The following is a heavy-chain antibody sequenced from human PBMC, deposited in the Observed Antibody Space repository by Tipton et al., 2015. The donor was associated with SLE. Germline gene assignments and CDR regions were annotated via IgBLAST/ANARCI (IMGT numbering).Heavy chain of an antibody. J-gene: IGHJ5*02. CDR2: IYYSGST. CDR3: TRNKYCSGGSCYPGWFDP. Sequence: TLSLTCTVSGGSISSSSYYWGWIRQPPGKGLEWIGSIYYSGSTYYNPSLKSRVTISVDTSKNQFSLKLSSVTAADTAVYYCTRNKYCSGGSCYPGWFDPWGQGTLVTVSS. CDR1: GGSISSSSYY. D-gene: IGHD2-15*01. V-gene: IGHV4-39*07.